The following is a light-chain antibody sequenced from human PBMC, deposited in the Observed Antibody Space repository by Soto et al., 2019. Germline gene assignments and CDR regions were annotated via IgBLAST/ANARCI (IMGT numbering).Light chain of an antibody. Sequence: EIVMTQSPATLSVSPGERATRSCRASQSVSSNLACYQQKPGQAPRLLIYGASTRATGIPARFSGSGSGTEFTLTISSLQSEDFAVYYCQQYGSSPSTFGRGTKVDIK. CDR3: QQYGSSPST. J-gene: IGKJ1*01. CDR2: GAS. CDR1: QSVSSN. V-gene: IGKV3-15*01.